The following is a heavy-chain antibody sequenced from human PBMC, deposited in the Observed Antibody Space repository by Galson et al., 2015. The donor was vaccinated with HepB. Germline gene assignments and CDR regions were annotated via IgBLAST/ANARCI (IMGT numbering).Heavy chain of an antibody. CDR3: ATATLTTSLFDY. CDR2: IREDGSEK. V-gene: IGHV3-7*03. CDR1: GFTFSNCW. Sequence: SLRLSCAASGFTFSNCWMNWVRQAPGKGLEWVANIREDGSEKYYVDSVKGRFTISRDNAKNSLYLQMDGLRAGDTAVYYCATATLTTSLFDYWAKGTLFPLSS. D-gene: IGHD4-17*01. J-gene: IGHJ4*02.